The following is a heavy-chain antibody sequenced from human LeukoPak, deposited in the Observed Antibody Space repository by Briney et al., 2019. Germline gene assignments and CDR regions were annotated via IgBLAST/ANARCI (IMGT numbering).Heavy chain of an antibody. J-gene: IGHJ4*02. CDR1: GFTFSSYA. CDR3: AKDSFLATMLNSYYFDY. CDR2: ISGSGGST. Sequence: HPGGSLRLSCAASGFTFSSYAMSWVRQAPGKGLEWVSAISGSGGSTYYADSVKGRFTISRDNSKNTLYLQMNSLRAEDTALYDCAKDSFLATMLNSYYFDYWGQGTLVTVSS. V-gene: IGHV3-23*01. D-gene: IGHD5-12*01.